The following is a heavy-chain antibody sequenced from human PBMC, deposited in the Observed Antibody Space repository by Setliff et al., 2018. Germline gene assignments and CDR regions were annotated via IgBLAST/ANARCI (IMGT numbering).Heavy chain of an antibody. Sequence: GGSLRLSCAASGFTFTSYAMNWVRQAPGKGLEWVSAISGSGGSTDYADSVKGRFTISRDNSKNTLYLQMNGLRAEDTAVYYCARSPANGGHDAFDIWGQGTMVTVSS. CDR2: ISGSGGST. V-gene: IGHV3-23*01. D-gene: IGHD6-25*01. CDR3: ARSPANGGHDAFDI. J-gene: IGHJ3*02. CDR1: GFTFTSYA.